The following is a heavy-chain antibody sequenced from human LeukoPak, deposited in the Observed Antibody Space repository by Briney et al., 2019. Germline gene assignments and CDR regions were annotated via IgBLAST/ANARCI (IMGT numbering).Heavy chain of an antibody. CDR1: GGSLSHYY. CDR3: ARITEWNDFNY. J-gene: IGHJ4*02. Sequence: SETLSLTCTVSGGSLSHYYWAWIRQPPGKGLEWIGYISHTGSTNYNPSLKSRLTIAVDTSKNQFSLNLSYVTAADTAVYSCARITEWNDFNYWGQGILVTVSS. D-gene: IGHD1-1*01. V-gene: IGHV4-59*01. CDR2: ISHTGST.